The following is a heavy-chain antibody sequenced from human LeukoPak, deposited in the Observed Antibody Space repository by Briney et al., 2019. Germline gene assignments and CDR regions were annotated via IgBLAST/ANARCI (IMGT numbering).Heavy chain of an antibody. CDR3: AKDPLGGGSSLINWFDS. Sequence: GSLRLSCVASGFGFSSYAMTWVRQAPGRGLEWVSTIGAYAARTYYADSVKGRFTTSRENSKSTLSLQMNSLRAEDTALYYCAKDPLGGGSSLINWFDSWGQGVWVTVSS. D-gene: IGHD1-26*01. CDR1: GFGFSSYA. V-gene: IGHV3-23*01. J-gene: IGHJ5*01. CDR2: IGAYAART.